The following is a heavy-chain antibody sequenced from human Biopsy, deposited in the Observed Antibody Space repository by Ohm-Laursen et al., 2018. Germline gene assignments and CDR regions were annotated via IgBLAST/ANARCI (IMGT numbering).Heavy chain of an antibody. D-gene: IGHD1-7*01. J-gene: IGHJ5*02. CDR2: LNPVSGTS. Sequence: ASVKVSCKTSGYTFTSYDITWVRQASGQGPEWIGWLNPVSGTSNFGQKFRGRVTVTSDTSISTAYMELSGLTSDDTATYYCGRAVRNQLLTDPWGQGTLVTVTS. CDR1: GYTFTSYD. CDR3: GRAVRNQLLTDP. V-gene: IGHV1-8*01.